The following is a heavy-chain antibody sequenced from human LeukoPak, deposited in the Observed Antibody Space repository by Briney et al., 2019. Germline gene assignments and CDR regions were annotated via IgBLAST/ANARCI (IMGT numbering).Heavy chain of an antibody. D-gene: IGHD2-8*01. V-gene: IGHV3-48*03. Sequence: GGSLRLSCAASGFTFSSYEMNWVRQAPGKGLEWVSYISSIGSTIYYADSVKGRFTISRDNAKNSLYLQMNSLRAEDTAVYYCARASVLDTSYYYYGMDVWGQGTTVTVSS. CDR2: ISSIGSTI. J-gene: IGHJ6*02. CDR3: ARASVLDTSYYYYGMDV. CDR1: GFTFSSYE.